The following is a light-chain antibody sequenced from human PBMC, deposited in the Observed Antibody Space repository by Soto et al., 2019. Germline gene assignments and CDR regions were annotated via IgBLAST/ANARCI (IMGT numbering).Light chain of an antibody. CDR3: QQYSRDPWT. CDR1: QSVSSSY. Sequence: EIVMTQSPTILSLAPVERASRSCVASQSVSSSYLAWYQQKPGQAPRLLIYGASSRATGIPDRFSGSGSGTDFTLTISRLEPDDFATYYCQQYSRDPWTFGQGTNVDIK. J-gene: IGKJ1*01. V-gene: IGKV3-20*01. CDR2: GAS.